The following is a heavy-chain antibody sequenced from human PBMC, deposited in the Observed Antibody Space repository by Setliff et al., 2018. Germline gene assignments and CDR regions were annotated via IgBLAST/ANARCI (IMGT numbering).Heavy chain of an antibody. Sequence: ASVKVSCKASGYTFATYGISWVRQAPGQGLEWMGWISPYNSNTNYAQNFQGRVTMTTDTSTSTAYMELRSLRSDDTAMYYCARDLSTTVMTRSWYYFDYWGQGTLSPSPQ. CDR2: ISPYNSNT. J-gene: IGHJ4*02. D-gene: IGHD4-17*01. V-gene: IGHV1-18*01. CDR3: ARDLSTTVMTRSWYYFDY. CDR1: GYTFATYG.